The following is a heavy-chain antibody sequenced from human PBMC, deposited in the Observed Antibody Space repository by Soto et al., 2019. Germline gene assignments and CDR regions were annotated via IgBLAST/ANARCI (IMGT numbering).Heavy chain of an antibody. CDR1: GFVFSAYV. V-gene: IGHV3-30*19. CDR2: ISHDEYYI. CDR3: ARDPERLKFGDIDF. Sequence: QVHLVESGGGVVQPGTSLRLSCATSGFVFSAYVMHWVRQAPGKGLEWVAMISHDEYYIYYADSVKGRFTISRDNSKDTLYLQMSNLKTEDTAMYYCARDPERLKFGDIDFWGQGTLVTFSS. D-gene: IGHD3-16*01. J-gene: IGHJ4*02.